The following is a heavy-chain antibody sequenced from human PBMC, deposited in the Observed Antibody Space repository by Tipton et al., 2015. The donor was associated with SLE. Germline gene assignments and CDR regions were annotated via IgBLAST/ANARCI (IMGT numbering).Heavy chain of an antibody. J-gene: IGHJ4*02. V-gene: IGHV4-39*07. Sequence: TLSLTCTVSGGSIRSSRHFWGWIRQPPGKGLEWIGVLYYSGNTYYNPSLKSPVTLSIDTSKNQFSLKVNSVTAADTAVYYCASLLWGGWPFDHWGQGTLVTVSS. D-gene: IGHD6-19*01. CDR3: ASLLWGGWPFDH. CDR2: LYYSGNT. CDR1: GGSIRSSRHF.